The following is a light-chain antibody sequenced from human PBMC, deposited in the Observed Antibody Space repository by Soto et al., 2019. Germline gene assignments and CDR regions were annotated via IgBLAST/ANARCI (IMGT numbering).Light chain of an antibody. Sequence: QSALTQPASVSGSPGQSITISCTGTSSDIGGYNYVSWYQQYPGKAPKLMIFGVSDRPSGVSNRFSASKSGTTASLTISGLQAEDEADYYCSSYKTSSTVVVFGGGTQLTVL. V-gene: IGLV2-14*01. J-gene: IGLJ2*01. CDR3: SSYKTSSTVVV. CDR2: GVS. CDR1: SSDIGGYNY.